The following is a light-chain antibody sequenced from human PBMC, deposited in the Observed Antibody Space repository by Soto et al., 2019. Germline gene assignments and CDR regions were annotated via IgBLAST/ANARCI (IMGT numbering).Light chain of an antibody. CDR1: QSVSSNF. CDR2: AAS. CDR3: QQYASSPIT. J-gene: IGKJ5*01. V-gene: IGKV3-20*01. Sequence: IVLTQSPGTLSLSPGERATLSCRARQSVSSNFLAWYQQKSGQAPRLLIYAASSRATGIPGRFSGSGSGTGFTLTVSRLEPEDFAVYYCQQYASSPITFGQGTRLE.